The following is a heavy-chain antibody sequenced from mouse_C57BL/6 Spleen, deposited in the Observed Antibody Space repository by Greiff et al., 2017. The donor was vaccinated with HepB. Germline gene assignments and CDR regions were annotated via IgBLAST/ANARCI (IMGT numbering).Heavy chain of an antibody. D-gene: IGHD2-4*01. V-gene: IGHV14-4*01. CDR2: IDPENGDT. J-gene: IGHJ1*03. CDR1: GFNIKDDY. Sequence: VHVKQSGAELVRPGASVKLSCTASGFNIKDDYMHWVKQRPEQGLEWIGWIDPENGDTEYASKFQGKATITADTSSNTAYLQLSSLTSEDTAVYYCTTSLLRRAWYFDVWGTGTTVTVSS. CDR3: TTSLLRRAWYFDV.